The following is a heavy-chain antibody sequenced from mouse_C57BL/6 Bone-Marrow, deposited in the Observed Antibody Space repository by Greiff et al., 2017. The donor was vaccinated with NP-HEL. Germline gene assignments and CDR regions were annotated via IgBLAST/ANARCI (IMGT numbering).Heavy chain of an antibody. CDR2: ISSGGSYT. Sequence: EVQGVESGGDLVKPGGSLKLSCAASGFTFSSYGMSWVRQTPDKRLEWVATISSGGSYTYYPDSVKGRFTISRDNAKNTLYLQMSSLKSEDTTMYYCARHTDWGQGTTLTVSS. V-gene: IGHV5-6*01. CDR3: ARHTD. J-gene: IGHJ2*01. CDR1: GFTFSSYG.